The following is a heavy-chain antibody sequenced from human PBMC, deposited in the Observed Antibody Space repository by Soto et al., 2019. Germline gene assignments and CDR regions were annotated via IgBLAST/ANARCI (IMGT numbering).Heavy chain of an antibody. V-gene: IGHV5-51*01. J-gene: IGHJ2*01. CDR3: ARPHSAEGYYDSSGYYWYFDL. Sequence: GESLKISCKGSGYSFTSYWIGWVRQMPGKGLEWMGIIYPGDSDTRYSPSFQGQVTISADKSISTAYLQWSSLKASDTAMYYCARPHSAEGYYDSSGYYWYFDLWGRGTLVTVSS. CDR1: GYSFTSYW. D-gene: IGHD3-22*01. CDR2: IYPGDSDT.